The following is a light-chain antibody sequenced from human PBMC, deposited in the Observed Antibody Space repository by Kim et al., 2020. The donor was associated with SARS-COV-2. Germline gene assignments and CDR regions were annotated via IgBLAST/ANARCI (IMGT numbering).Light chain of an antibody. CDR1: KLGDKF. CDR3: QAWDSTTVV. J-gene: IGLJ2*01. V-gene: IGLV3-1*01. CDR2: QDT. Sequence: SYELTQPPSVSVSPGQTTSITCSGNKLGDKFVCWYQQRPGQSPVLVIYQDTKRPSGIPERFSGSNSGNTATLTISGTQAMDEADYYCQAWDSTTVVFGGGTKLTVL.